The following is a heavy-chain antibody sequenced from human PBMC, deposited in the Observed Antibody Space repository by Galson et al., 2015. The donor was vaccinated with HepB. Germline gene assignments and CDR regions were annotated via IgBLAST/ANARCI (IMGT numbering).Heavy chain of an antibody. V-gene: IGHV3-30*18. CDR3: AKMVAMVRGVFDS. D-gene: IGHD3-10*01. Sequence: SLRLSCAASGFTFSTYGMHWVRQAPGKGLEWVAAISYDERNIYYADSVKGRFTISRDNSKNTLYLQMNSLRAEVTAVYYCAKMVAMVRGVFDSWGQGTLVTVSS. J-gene: IGHJ4*02. CDR1: GFTFSTYG. CDR2: ISYDERNI.